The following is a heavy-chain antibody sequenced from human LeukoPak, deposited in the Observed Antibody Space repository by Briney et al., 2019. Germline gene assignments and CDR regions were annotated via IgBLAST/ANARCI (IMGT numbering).Heavy chain of an antibody. Sequence: SETLSLTCAVYGGSFSGYYWTWNRQPPGKGLEWIGEINHSGSTNYNPSLKSRVTISVDTSKNQFSLKLSSVTAADTAVYYCARGKGSGWAFGYWGQGTLVTVSS. CDR1: GGSFSGYY. CDR3: ARGKGSGWAFGY. D-gene: IGHD6-19*01. J-gene: IGHJ4*02. CDR2: INHSGST. V-gene: IGHV4-34*01.